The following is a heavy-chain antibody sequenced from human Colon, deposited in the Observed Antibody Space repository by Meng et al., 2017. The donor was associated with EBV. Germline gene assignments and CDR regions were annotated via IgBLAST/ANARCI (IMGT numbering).Heavy chain of an antibody. J-gene: IGHJ5*02. V-gene: IGHV4-30-2*01. CDR2: IYHGVAT. CDR3: ARGPYCGGDCYWFDP. Sequence: PESKSGLVSPSQPLSLTCAVSGDSIRSGDYSWSWIRQPPGQGLEWSGYIYHGVATNNTSLKSRVTISVDNSKNQFSLRLTSVTAADTAVYYCARGPYCGGDCYWFDPWGQGTLVTVPS. CDR1: GDSIRSGDYS. D-gene: IGHD2-21*02.